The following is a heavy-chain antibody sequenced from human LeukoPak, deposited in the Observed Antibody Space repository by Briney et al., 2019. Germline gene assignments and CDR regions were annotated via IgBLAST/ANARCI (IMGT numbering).Heavy chain of an antibody. Sequence: GGSLRLSCAASAFTFSSYDMSWVRQAPGKGLEWVSTLSGSGGSKKYADSVKGRFTISRDNSKNTLYLQMNSLRAEDTAVYYCARETVTTNSWGQGTLVIVSS. CDR3: ARETVTTNS. D-gene: IGHD4-17*01. CDR2: LSGSGGSK. J-gene: IGHJ4*02. CDR1: AFTFSSYD. V-gene: IGHV3-23*01.